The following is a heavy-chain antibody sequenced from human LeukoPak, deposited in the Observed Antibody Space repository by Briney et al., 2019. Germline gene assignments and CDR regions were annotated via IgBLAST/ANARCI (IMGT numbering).Heavy chain of an antibody. J-gene: IGHJ4*02. CDR1: GGSISRCY. CDR3: ARHNSVMDYDY. CDR2: IYYSGST. Sequence: SETLSLTCTVAGGSISRCYWSWIRQPPGKGLEWIAYIYYSGSTNYNPYLKSRVTISGDTSKHPFSLKLSSVTAADTAVYYCARHNSVMDYDYWGQGTLVTVSS. V-gene: IGHV4-59*08. D-gene: IGHD2-8*01.